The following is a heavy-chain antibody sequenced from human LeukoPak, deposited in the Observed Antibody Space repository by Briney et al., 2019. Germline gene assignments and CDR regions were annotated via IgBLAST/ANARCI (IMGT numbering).Heavy chain of an antibody. J-gene: IGHJ3*02. CDR2: INPDGSTT. D-gene: IGHD3-16*01. Sequence: PGGSLRLSCAASGFTFSNFWMSWVRQAPGKGLEWVAIINPDGSTTGYVDSVKGRFTIPRDNAKNSLCLQLNSLRAEDTAVYYCVRDPGWGAFDIWDQGTMVTVSS. CDR3: VRDPGWGAFDI. CDR1: GFTFSNFW. V-gene: IGHV3-7*01.